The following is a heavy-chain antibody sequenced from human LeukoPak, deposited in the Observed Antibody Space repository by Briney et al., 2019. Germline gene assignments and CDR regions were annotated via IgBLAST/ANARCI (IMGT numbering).Heavy chain of an antibody. J-gene: IGHJ4*02. CDR2: IYTSGST. CDR3: ARVPMVRGGGFDY. Sequence: SQTLSLTCTVSGGSISSGSYYWSWIRQPAGKGLEWIGRIYTSGSTNYNPSLKSRVTISVDTSKNQFSLKLSSVTAADTAVYYCARVPMVRGGGFDYWGQGTLVTVSS. CDR1: GGSISSGSYY. V-gene: IGHV4-61*02. D-gene: IGHD3-10*01.